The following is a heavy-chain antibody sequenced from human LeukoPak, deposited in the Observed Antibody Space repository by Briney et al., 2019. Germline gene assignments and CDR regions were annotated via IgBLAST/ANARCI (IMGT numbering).Heavy chain of an antibody. CDR2: VSSNVNKM. CDR3: ARGRPYRFGELGY. D-gene: IGHD3-10*01. Sequence: GGSLRLSCAASGFTFSSHTMNWVRQAPGKGLEWVACVSSNVNKMYYAESVRGRFTVSRDNVKNTLYLQMNSLRDEDTAVYYCARGRPYRFGELGYWGQGTLVTVSS. CDR1: GFTFSSHT. J-gene: IGHJ4*02. V-gene: IGHV3-21*01.